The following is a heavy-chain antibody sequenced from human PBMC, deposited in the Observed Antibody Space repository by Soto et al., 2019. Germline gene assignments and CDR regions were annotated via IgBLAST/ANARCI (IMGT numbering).Heavy chain of an antibody. D-gene: IGHD6-25*01. V-gene: IGHV3-23*01. J-gene: IGHJ4*02. CDR1: GFTVTSYA. Sequence: EVQRLESGGGLVKPGGSLRLSCAASGFTVTSYAMSWVRQAPGKGLEWVSAVSGGGGTTYYAGSVKGRFTISRDNSKNTLFLQMLSLRAEDTAVYYCARFFVETGESSGWPWSFHYWGQGTLVTVSS. CDR3: ARFFVETGESSGWPWSFHY. CDR2: VSGGGGTT.